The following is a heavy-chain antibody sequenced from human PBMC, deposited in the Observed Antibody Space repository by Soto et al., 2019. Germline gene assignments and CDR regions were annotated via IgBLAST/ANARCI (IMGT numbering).Heavy chain of an antibody. CDR3: AKLSGSYFYYGMDV. V-gene: IGHV3-23*01. CDR1: GFTFSSYA. D-gene: IGHD1-26*01. J-gene: IGHJ6*02. CDR2: ITSSGGYT. Sequence: EVQLLESGGGLVQPGGSLRLSCAASGFTFSSYAMSWVRQAPGKGLEWVSVITSSGGYTHYADSVKGRFTISRDSSKNTLYLQMNGLRAEDTAVYYCAKLSGSYFYYGMDVWGQGTTVTVSS.